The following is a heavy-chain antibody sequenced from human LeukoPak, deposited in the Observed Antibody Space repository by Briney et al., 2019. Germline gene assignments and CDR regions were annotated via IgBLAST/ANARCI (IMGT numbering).Heavy chain of an antibody. V-gene: IGHV3-30*04. CDR3: ARDLGIALDY. CDR1: GFTFSSYA. D-gene: IGHD6-13*01. J-gene: IGHJ4*02. CDR2: ISYDGSNK. Sequence: GGSLRLSCAASGFTFSSYAMHWVRQAPGKGLEWVAVISYDGSNKYYADSVKGRFTISRDNSKNTLYLQMNSLRAEDTAVYYGARDLGIALDYWGQGTLVTVSS.